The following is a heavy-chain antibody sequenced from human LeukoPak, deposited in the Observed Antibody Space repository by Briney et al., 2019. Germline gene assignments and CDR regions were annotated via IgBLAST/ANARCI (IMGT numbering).Heavy chain of an antibody. V-gene: IGHV1-69*13. J-gene: IGHJ4*02. CDR1: GGTFSSLT. CDR2: IIPIFGRA. CDR3: ADLVYCSSSSCYEPFNQT. Sequence: VASVKVSCKASGGTFSSLTINWVRQAPGQGLEWMGGIIPIFGRANYAQKFQGGVTITADDSTSTAYMELSSLRSEDTAVYYCADLVYCSSSSCYEPFNQTWGQGTLVTVSP. D-gene: IGHD2-2*01.